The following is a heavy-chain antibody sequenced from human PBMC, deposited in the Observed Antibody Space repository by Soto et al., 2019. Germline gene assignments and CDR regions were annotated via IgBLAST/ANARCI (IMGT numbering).Heavy chain of an antibody. D-gene: IGHD3-10*01. CDR3: ARLRAMGSGSYYHGALNSYYYGMDA. Sequence: SETLSLTCAVYGGSFSGYYWSWIRQPPGKGLEWIGEINHSGSTNYNPSLKSRVTISVDTSKNQFSLKLSSVTAADTAVYYCARLRAMGSGSYYHGALNSYYYGMDAWGQATTV. V-gene: IGHV4-34*01. CDR2: INHSGST. J-gene: IGHJ6*02. CDR1: GGSFSGYY.